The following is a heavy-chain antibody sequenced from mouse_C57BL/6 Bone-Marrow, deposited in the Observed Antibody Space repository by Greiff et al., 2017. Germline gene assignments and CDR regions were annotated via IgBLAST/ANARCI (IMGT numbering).Heavy chain of an antibody. CDR2: IYPRSGNT. D-gene: IGHD1-1*01. J-gene: IGHJ3*01. CDR3: AREDYYGSSYEAY. CDR1: GYTFTSYG. V-gene: IGHV1-81*01. Sequence: VQLQQSGAELARPGASVKLSCKASGYTFTSYGISWVKQRPGQGLEWIGEIYPRSGNTYYNEKLKGKATLTADKSSSTAYMELRSLTSEDSAVYVCAREDYYGSSYEAYWGQGTLVTVSA.